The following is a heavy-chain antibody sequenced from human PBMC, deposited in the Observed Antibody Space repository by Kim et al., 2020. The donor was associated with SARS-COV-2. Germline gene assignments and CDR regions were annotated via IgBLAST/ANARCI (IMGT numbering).Heavy chain of an antibody. CDR3: AREKYSYGLNWFDP. D-gene: IGHD5-18*01. V-gene: IGHV7-4-1*02. CDR2: INTNTGNP. CDR1: GYTFTSYA. J-gene: IGHJ5*02. Sequence: ASVKVSCKASGYTFTSYAMNWVRQAPEQGLEWMGWINTNTGNPTYAQGFTGRFVFSLDTSVSTAYLQISSLKAEDTAVYYCAREKYSYGLNWFDPWGQGTLVTVSS.